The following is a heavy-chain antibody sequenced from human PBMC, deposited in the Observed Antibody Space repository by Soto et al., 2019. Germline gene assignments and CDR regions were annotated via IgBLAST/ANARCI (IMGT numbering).Heavy chain of an antibody. D-gene: IGHD6-13*01. J-gene: IGHJ4*02. CDR2: INTDGSDT. CDR1: GFTFSSDW. V-gene: IGHV3-74*01. Sequence: GGSLRLSCAASGFTFSSDWMHWVRQAPGKGLVWVSRINTDGSDTSYADSVKGRFTISRDNSKNTLYLQMNSLRAEDTAVYYCAKSTPTWQQLVPMPDYWGQGTLVTVSS. CDR3: AKSTPTWQQLVPMPDY.